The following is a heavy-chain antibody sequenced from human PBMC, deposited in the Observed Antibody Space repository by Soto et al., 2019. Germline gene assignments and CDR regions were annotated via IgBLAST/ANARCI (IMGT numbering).Heavy chain of an antibody. V-gene: IGHV6-1*01. J-gene: IGHJ5*01. D-gene: IGHD2-2*01. CDR2: TYYRSKWYN. CDR1: VDRVSSTIVT. Sequence: PLQTLPLTCALSVDRVSSTIVTWNWIRQSPSRGLEWLGRTYYRSKWYNDYAESVKSRITIDADTSKNQLSLNLDSVTPEDTAVYYCVRLVGNSWLDFWGQGTLITVSS. CDR3: VRLVGNSWLDF.